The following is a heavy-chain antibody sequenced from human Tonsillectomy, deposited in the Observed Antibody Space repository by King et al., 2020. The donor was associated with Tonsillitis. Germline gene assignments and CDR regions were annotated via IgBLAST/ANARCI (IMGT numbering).Heavy chain of an antibody. J-gene: IGHJ6*02. D-gene: IGHD2-8*01. CDR3: ARDIVLRGPHLKDYYGMDV. CDR2: ISAYNGNT. CDR1: GYTFTSYG. V-gene: IGHV1-18*01. Sequence: QLVQSGAEVKKPGASVKVSCKASGYTFTSYGISWVRQAPGQGFEWMGWISAYNGNTNYAQKLQGRVTMTTDTSTSTAYMELRSLRSDDTAVYYCARDIVLRGPHLKDYYGMDVWGQGTTVTVSS.